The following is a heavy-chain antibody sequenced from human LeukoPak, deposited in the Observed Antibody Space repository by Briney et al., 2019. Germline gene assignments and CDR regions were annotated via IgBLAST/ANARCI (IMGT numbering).Heavy chain of an antibody. V-gene: IGHV5-51*01. CDR1: GYSFTSYW. D-gene: IGHD4-23*01. Sequence: SGESLKISCKGSGYSFTSYWIGWVRQMPGKGLEWMGIIYPGDSDTRYSPSLQGQVTISADKSISTAYLQWSSLKASDTAMYYCARPYGGNWEYYFDYWAREPWSPSPQ. CDR3: ARPYGGNWEYYFDY. CDR2: IYPGDSDT. J-gene: IGHJ4*02.